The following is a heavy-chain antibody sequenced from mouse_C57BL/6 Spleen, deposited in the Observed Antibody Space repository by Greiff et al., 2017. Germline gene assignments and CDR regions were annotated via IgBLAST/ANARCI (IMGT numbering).Heavy chain of an antibody. J-gene: IGHJ2*01. CDR3: ARGGLTGTSDYCDY. CDR2: IDPSDSET. Sequence: QVQLQQPGAELVRPGSSVKLSCKASGYTFTSYWMHWVKQRPIQGLEWIGNIDPSDSETHYNQKFKDKATLTVDKSSSTAYMQLSSLTSEDSAVYYCARGGLTGTSDYCDYWGQGTTLTVSA. D-gene: IGHD4-1*01. V-gene: IGHV1-52*01. CDR1: GYTFTSYW.